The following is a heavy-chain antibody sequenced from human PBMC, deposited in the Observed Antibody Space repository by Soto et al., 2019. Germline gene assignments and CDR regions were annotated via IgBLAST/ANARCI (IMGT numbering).Heavy chain of an antibody. Sequence: QVQLVESGGGVVQPGRSLRLSCAASGFTFSSYGMHWVRQAPGKGLEWVAVIWYDGSNKYYADSVKGRFTISRDNSKNTLYLQMNSLRAEDTAVYYCARDANSILWFGEFRAFGFDPWGQGTLVTVSS. D-gene: IGHD3-10*01. V-gene: IGHV3-33*01. CDR3: ARDANSILWFGEFRAFGFDP. CDR2: IWYDGSNK. J-gene: IGHJ5*02. CDR1: GFTFSSYG.